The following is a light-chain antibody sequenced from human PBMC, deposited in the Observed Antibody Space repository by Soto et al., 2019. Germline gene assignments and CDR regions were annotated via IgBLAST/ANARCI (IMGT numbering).Light chain of an antibody. J-gene: IGKJ4*01. CDR1: QSIRRY. CDR3: QQSYSTPPT. CDR2: AAS. Sequence: DIQMTQSPSSLSASVGDRVSITCRASQSIRRYLNWYQQKPGKAPKLLIYAASSLQSGVPSRFSGSGSGTDFTLTISSLQPEDFATYYCQQSYSTPPTFGGGTKVDIK. V-gene: IGKV1-39*01.